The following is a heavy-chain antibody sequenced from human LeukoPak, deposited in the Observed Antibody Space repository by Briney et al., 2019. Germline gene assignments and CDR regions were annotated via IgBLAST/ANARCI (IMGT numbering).Heavy chain of an antibody. CDR2: VRYDGTNK. V-gene: IGHV3-30*02. CDR3: ASQSRGALDY. D-gene: IGHD3-10*01. J-gene: IGHJ4*02. CDR1: GFTFSSYG. Sequence: PGESLRLSCAASGFTFSSYGMHWVRQAPGKGLEWVTFVRYDGTNKYYADSVKGRFTISRDNSKNTLYLQMNSLRVEDTAVYCCASQSRGALDYWGQGTLVTVSS.